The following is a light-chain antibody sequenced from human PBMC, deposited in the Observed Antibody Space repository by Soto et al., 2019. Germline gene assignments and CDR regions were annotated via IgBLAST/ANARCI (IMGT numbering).Light chain of an antibody. Sequence: QSVLTQPPSAFGTPGQRVTISCSGSSSNIGINSVSWYQQLPGTAPKLLIYSNDQRPSGVPGRFSGSKSGTSASLAISWLQSGDEADYYCAAWDDSLNGYVFGTGTKVTDL. V-gene: IGLV1-44*01. CDR2: SND. J-gene: IGLJ1*01. CDR1: SSNIGINS. CDR3: AAWDDSLNGYV.